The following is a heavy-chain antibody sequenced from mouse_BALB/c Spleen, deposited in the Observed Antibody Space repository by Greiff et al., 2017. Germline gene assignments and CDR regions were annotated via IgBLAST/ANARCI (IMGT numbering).Heavy chain of an antibody. Sequence: EVKLVESGPGLVKPSQSLSLTCTVTGYSITSDYAWNWIRQFPGNKLEWMGYISYSGSTSYNPSLKSRISITRDTSKNQFFLQLNSVTTEDTATDYCARRSYCGSSLYWYFDVWGAGTTVTVSS. D-gene: IGHD1-1*01. J-gene: IGHJ1*01. CDR1: GYSITSDYA. V-gene: IGHV3-2*02. CDR2: ISYSGST. CDR3: ARRSYCGSSLYWYFDV.